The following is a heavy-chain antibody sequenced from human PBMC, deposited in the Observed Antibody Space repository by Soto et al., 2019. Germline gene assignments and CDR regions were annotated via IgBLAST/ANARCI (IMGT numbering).Heavy chain of an antibody. V-gene: IGHV4-30-4*01. CDR3: ARGDRYSGSFSDYFDP. Sequence: KPSETLSLTCTVSGGSVSGVDYFWSWIRQSPGKGLEWIGYIYYTGITHLNPSLKSRLTMAVDTSKNEFSLKLTSVSAADTAVYFCARGDRYSGSFSDYFDPWGQGTLVTVSS. J-gene: IGHJ5*02. CDR1: GGSVSGVDYF. CDR2: IYYTGIT. D-gene: IGHD1-26*01.